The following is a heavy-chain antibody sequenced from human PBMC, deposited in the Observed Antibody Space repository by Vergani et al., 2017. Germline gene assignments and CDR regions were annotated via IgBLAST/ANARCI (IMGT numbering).Heavy chain of an antibody. Sequence: EVHLLESGGGQVEAGGSLRLSCVASGFTFSNSAMSWVRQTSGKGLEWVSAISGHGDRTYYADSVKGRFTISRDNSKNTVYLQMNSLKAGDRATYYCAREERSNTSPFVGDWGQGPLVTV. V-gene: IGHV3-23*01. D-gene: IGHD2/OR15-2a*01. J-gene: IGHJ4*02. CDR2: ISGHGDRT. CDR3: AREERSNTSPFVGD. CDR1: GFTFSNSA.